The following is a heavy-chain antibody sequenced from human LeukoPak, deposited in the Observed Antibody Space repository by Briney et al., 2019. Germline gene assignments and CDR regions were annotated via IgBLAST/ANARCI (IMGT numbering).Heavy chain of an antibody. CDR1: GYTFTSYD. CDR2: MNPNSGNT. V-gene: IGHV1-8*03. Sequence: ASVKVSCKASGYTFTSYDINWVRQATGQGLEWMGWMNPNSGNTGYAQKFQGRVTITRNTSISTAYMELSSLRSEDTAVYYCARGRERWELFPEPIKAFDIWGQGTMVTVSS. J-gene: IGHJ3*02. D-gene: IGHD1-26*01. CDR3: ARGRERWELFPEPIKAFDI.